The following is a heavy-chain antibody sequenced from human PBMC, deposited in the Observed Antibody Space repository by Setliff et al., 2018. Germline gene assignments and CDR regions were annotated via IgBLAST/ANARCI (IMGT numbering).Heavy chain of an antibody. CDR2: TIPVFGTT. V-gene: IGHV1-69*05. CDR3: AREGVHTWSSTDYHYYMDV. J-gene: IGHJ6*03. CDR1: GRTFSSYG. Sequence: GASVKVSCKASGRTFSSYGISWVRQAPGQGLEWMGGTIPVFGTTDYAQKFQGRVTIMTDEATSTAYMELRSLTSEDTAVYYCAREGVHTWSSTDYHYYMDVWGRGTTVTVS. D-gene: IGHD2-21*01.